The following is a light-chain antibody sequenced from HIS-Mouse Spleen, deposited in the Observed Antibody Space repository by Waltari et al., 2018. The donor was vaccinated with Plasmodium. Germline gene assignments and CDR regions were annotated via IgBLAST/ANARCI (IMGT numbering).Light chain of an antibody. CDR1: KLGDKY. J-gene: IGLJ3*02. V-gene: IGLV3-25*03. Sequence: SYELTQPPSVSVSPGQTASITCSGDKLGDKYACWYQQKPGQSPVLVIYQDSKRPSGIPERFSGSISGTTVTLTISGVQAEDEADYYCQSADSSGTYWVFGGGTKLTVL. CDR3: QSADSSGTYWV. CDR2: QDS.